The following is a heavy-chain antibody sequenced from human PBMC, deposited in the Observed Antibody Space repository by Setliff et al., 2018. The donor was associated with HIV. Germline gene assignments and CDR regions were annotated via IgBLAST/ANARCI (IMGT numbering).Heavy chain of an antibody. V-gene: IGHV4-31*03. D-gene: IGHD1-26*01. Sequence: PSETLSLTCTVSNDSISSGTHYWSWLRQHPGKGLEWIGYIYYSGSTSYNPSLKSRLTISVDTSKNQFSVKLNSVTAADTAVYYCARSKISGSNHETYGFDVWGQGTTVTVSS. J-gene: IGHJ6*02. CDR3: ARSKISGSNHETYGFDV. CDR2: IYYSGST. CDR1: NDSISSGTHY.